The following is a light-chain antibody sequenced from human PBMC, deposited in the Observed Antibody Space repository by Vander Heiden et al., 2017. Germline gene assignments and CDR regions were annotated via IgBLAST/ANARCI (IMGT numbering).Light chain of an antibody. J-gene: IGKJ3*01. V-gene: IGKV1-39*01. CDR2: SAS. CDR1: QSIDNF. CDR3: QQGYSIPFT. Sequence: DIQMTQSPSSLSASVGDTVTITCRASQSIDNFLNWYQHQPGKAPTLLISSASNWHGGVPSRFSGSGSGTDFTLTIASLQPEDFATYSCQQGYSIPFTFGPGTKVDAK.